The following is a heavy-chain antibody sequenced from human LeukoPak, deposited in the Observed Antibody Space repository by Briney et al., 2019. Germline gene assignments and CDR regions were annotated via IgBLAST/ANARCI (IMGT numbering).Heavy chain of an antibody. CDR3: ARDGTMYSSGWTGSYFDY. J-gene: IGHJ4*02. V-gene: IGHV3-30*04. CDR1: GFTFSSYA. Sequence: GGSLRLSCAASGFTFSSYAMHWVRQAPGKGLEWVAVISYDGSNKYYADSVKGRFTISRGNSKNTLYLQMNSLRAEDTAVYYCARDGTMYSSGWTGSYFDYWGQGTLVTVSS. D-gene: IGHD6-19*01. CDR2: ISYDGSNK.